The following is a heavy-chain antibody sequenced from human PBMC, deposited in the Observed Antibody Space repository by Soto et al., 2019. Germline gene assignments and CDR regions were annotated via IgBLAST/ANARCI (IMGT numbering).Heavy chain of an antibody. V-gene: IGHV4-31*03. CDR1: GDSISSGGYY. Sequence: QVQLQESGPGLVKPSQTLSLTCSVSGDSISSGGYYWSWIRQHPGKGLEWIGYIHYSGNTYYNPSLKIRVRISEDTSKNEFFLNLSSVTAADTAVYYCAGGRTGYSSGYPPSDYWGQGPLVSLSS. CDR2: IHYSGNT. J-gene: IGHJ4*02. D-gene: IGHD3-22*01. CDR3: AGGRTGYSSGYPPSDY.